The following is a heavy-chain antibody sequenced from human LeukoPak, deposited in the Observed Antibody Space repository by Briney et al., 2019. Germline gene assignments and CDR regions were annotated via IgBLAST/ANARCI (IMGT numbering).Heavy chain of an antibody. CDR1: GFTFSSYW. J-gene: IGHJ4*02. CDR3: AKVHGSGSYRFDF. CDR2: VTGTGGNT. Sequence: PGGSLRLSCAASGFTFSSYWMSWVRQSPGKGLEWVSAVTGTGGNTYHADSVKDRFTISRDNSKNTVYLQMNSLRAEDTAIYYCAKVHGSGSYRFDFWGQGTLVTVSS. D-gene: IGHD3-10*01. V-gene: IGHV3-23*01.